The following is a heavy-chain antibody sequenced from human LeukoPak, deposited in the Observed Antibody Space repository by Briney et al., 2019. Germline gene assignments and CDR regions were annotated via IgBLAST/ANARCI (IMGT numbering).Heavy chain of an antibody. CDR3: AKTAGDDWYEDY. CDR2: IRYDGSNK. Sequence: PGGSLRLSCAASGFTFSSYGMHWVRQAPGKGLEWVAFIRYDGSNKYYADSVKGRFTISRDNSKNTVYLQMNSLRAEDTAVYYCAKTAGDDWYEDYWGQGTLVTVSS. J-gene: IGHJ4*02. D-gene: IGHD3-9*01. V-gene: IGHV3-30*02. CDR1: GFTFSSYG.